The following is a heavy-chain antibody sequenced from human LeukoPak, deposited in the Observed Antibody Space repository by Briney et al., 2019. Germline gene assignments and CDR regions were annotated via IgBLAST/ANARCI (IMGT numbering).Heavy chain of an antibody. Sequence: ASVKVSCKASGYTFTSYGISWVRQAPGQGLEWMGWISAYNGNTNYAQKLQGRVTMTTDTSTSTAYMELRSLRSDDTAVYYCVGATTAYYYYGMDVWGQGTTVTVSS. CDR3: VGATTAYYYYGMDV. CDR2: ISAYNGNT. V-gene: IGHV1-18*01. CDR1: GYTFTSYG. D-gene: IGHD1-26*01. J-gene: IGHJ6*02.